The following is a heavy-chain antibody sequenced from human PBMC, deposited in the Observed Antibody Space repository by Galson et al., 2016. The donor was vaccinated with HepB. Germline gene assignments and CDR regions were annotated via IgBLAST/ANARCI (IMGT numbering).Heavy chain of an antibody. D-gene: IGHD4-17*01. V-gene: IGHV5-51*01. Sequence: QSGAEVKKPGESLKISCQAFGYDFPSYWLGWVRQMPGKGLEWMGIIDPRDSDTKYSPSFQGQVTMSVDKSTNTAYLQWNSLQASDTAKVYCARRPPEAGDSSGGNNWGQGTLVTVSS. CDR3: ARRPPEAGDSSGGNN. J-gene: IGHJ4*02. CDR1: GYDFPSYW. CDR2: IDPRDSDT.